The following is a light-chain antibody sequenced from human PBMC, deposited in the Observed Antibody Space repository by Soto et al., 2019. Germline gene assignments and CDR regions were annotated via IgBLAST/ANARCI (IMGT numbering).Light chain of an antibody. J-gene: IGKJ1*01. CDR1: QSVSSSY. CDR2: AAS. Sequence: EIVLTQSPGTLSLSPGERATLSCRASQSVSSSYLAWYQQKPGQAPRLLIYAASSRATGIPDRFSGSGSGTDLTLTISRVEPEDFAVYYCQQYGSSPTTFGHGTKVEIK. CDR3: QQYGSSPTT. V-gene: IGKV3-20*01.